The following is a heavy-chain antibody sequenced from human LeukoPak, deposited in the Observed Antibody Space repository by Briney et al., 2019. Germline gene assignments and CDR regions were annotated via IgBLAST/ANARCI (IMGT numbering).Heavy chain of an antibody. J-gene: IGHJ4*02. CDR1: GFTFSSYG. Sequence: GGSLRLSCAASGFTFSSYGMHWVRQAPGKGLEWVAVIWYDGSSKYYADSVKGRFTISRDNSKNTLYLQMNSLRAEDTAVYYCAREGRSGYEIVTDYWGQGTLVTVSS. CDR3: AREGRSGYEIVTDY. CDR2: IWYDGSSK. V-gene: IGHV3-33*01. D-gene: IGHD5-12*01.